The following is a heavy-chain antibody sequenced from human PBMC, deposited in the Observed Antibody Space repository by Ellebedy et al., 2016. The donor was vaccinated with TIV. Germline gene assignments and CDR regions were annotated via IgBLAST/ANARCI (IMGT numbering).Heavy chain of an antibody. CDR1: GFTFSSYA. CDR2: ISGSGGST. D-gene: IGHD3-22*01. Sequence: GESLKISXAASGFTFSSYAMSWVRQAPGKGLEWVSAISGSGGSTYYADSVKGRFTISRDNSKNTLYLQMNSLRAEDTAVYYCAKDHSMIEYFDYWGQGTLVTVSS. CDR3: AKDHSMIEYFDY. V-gene: IGHV3-23*01. J-gene: IGHJ4*02.